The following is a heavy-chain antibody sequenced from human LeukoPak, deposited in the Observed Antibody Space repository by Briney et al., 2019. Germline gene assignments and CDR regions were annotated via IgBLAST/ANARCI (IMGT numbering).Heavy chain of an antibody. J-gene: IGHJ3*02. V-gene: IGHV4-59*08. Sequence: SETLSLTSTVSGGSISSYYWSWIRQPPGKGLEWIGYIYYSGSTNYNPSLKSRVTISVDTSKNQFSLKLSSVTAADTAVYYCARRTLDAFDIWGQGTMVTVSS. CDR3: ARRTLDAFDI. CDR2: IYYSGST. CDR1: GGSISSYY.